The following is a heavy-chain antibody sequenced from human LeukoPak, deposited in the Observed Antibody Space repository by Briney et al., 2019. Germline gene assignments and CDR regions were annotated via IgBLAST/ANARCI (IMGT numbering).Heavy chain of an antibody. V-gene: IGHV3-53*01. Sequence: GASLRLSCAASGFTVSSIHMVWVRQAPGKGLEWVSVTYTGGNSYYADSVKGRFIISRDISKNTLYLQMNSLRAEDSALYYCARGGRGSAAVVAPRSFDIWGQGTMVTVSS. CDR2: TYTGGNS. D-gene: IGHD3-22*01. CDR1: GFTVSSIH. CDR3: ARGGRGSAAVVAPRSFDI. J-gene: IGHJ3*02.